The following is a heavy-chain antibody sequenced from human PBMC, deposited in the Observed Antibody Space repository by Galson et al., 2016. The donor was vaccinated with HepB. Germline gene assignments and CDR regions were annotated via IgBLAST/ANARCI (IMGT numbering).Heavy chain of an antibody. Sequence: SVKVSCKASGGTFTNYVINWVRQAPGQGLEWMGGIIPIFGTTNYAQKFRGRVTITADTATTTAYMELSSLTSEDTAVYYCARPDVGSASVAMKCYYALDVWGQGTTVTVSS. CDR2: IIPIFGTT. J-gene: IGHJ6*02. CDR3: ARPDVGSASVAMKCYYALDV. D-gene: IGHD1-14*01. CDR1: GGTFTNYV. V-gene: IGHV1-69*06.